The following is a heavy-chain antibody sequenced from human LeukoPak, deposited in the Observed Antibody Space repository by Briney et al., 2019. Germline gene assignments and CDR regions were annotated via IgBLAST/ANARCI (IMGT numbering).Heavy chain of an antibody. J-gene: IGHJ4*02. CDR1: GFIFRDYS. D-gene: IGHD3-16*02. CDR3: ARLSEDDYIWGSYRRSYFDF. Sequence: PGGSLRLSCAASGFIFRDYSMAWVRQPPGRGLEWVFSLSSSSSYIYYGDPVKGRFTISRDNAKNSLFLQVNSVRAEDTAVYYCARLSEDDYIWGSYRRSYFDFWGQGALVTVSS. CDR2: LSSSSSYI. V-gene: IGHV3-21*01.